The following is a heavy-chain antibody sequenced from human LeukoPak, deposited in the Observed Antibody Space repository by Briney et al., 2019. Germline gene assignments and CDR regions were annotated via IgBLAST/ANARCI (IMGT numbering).Heavy chain of an antibody. CDR1: GFTFSSYW. D-gene: IGHD3-22*01. CDR2: INGDGRNI. CDR3: ARKNYDTSGYFDLDY. J-gene: IGHJ4*02. V-gene: IGHV3-74*01. Sequence: GGSLRLSCVASGFTFSSYWMHWVRQDPRKGLVWVSRINGDGRNINYADSVRGRFTISRDNAKNTLYLQMDSLRAEDTAVYYCARKNYDTSGYFDLDYWGQGTLVTVSS.